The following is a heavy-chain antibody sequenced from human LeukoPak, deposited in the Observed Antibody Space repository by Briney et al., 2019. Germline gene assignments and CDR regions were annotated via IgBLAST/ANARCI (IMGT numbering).Heavy chain of an antibody. J-gene: IGHJ4*02. CDR2: INRSGSN. CDR3: ARAKFMVRGVYDY. V-gene: IGHV4-34*01. D-gene: IGHD3-10*01. Sequence: SETLSLTCAVYGGSFSGYYWSWIRQPPGKGLEWIGEINRSGSNNYNPSLKSRVTISVDTAKNQFSLKLSSVTAADTAVYYCARAKFMVRGVYDYWGQGTLVTVSS. CDR1: GGSFSGYY.